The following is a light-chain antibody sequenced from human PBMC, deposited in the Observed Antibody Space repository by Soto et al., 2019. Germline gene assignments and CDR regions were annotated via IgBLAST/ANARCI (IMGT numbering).Light chain of an antibody. V-gene: IGKV1D-12*01. Sequence: DIQMTQSPSSLSASVGDTVTITCRSSQDVGRWLSWYQQKPGKAPKILIFATSTLQSGVPSRFSGSGSGTDFTLTITSLQSEDFAVYYCQHYGTSLYTFGQGTKLEIK. CDR3: QHYGTSLYT. CDR2: ATS. CDR1: QDVGRW. J-gene: IGKJ2*01.